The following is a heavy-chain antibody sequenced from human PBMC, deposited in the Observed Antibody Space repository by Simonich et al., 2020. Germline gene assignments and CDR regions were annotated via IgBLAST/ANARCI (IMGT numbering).Heavy chain of an antibody. CDR2: INPNSGGT. CDR1: GYTFTGYY. J-gene: IGHJ3*02. CDR3: ARELKGVPVGWGSQIDI. V-gene: IGHV1-2*06. D-gene: IGHD6-19*01. Sequence: QVQLVQSGAEVKKPGASVKVSCRASGYTFTGYYMPWGGQAPGQGLGWMGRINPNSGGTNYAQKVQGRVTMTRDTAISTAYMELSRLRSDDTAVYYCARELKGVPVGWGSQIDIWGQGTMVTVSS.